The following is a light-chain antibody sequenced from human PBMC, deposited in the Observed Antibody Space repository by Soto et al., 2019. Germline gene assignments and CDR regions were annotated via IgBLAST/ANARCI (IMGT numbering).Light chain of an antibody. CDR2: QDT. J-gene: IGLJ1*01. CDR1: ALPRQY. CDR3: QSADTSGNIEV. V-gene: IGLV3-25*02. Sequence: SYELTQPPSMSVSPGQTAVITCSGDALPRQYVYWFKQKPGQAPVLVIYQDTRRPSTIPARFSGSASGTTVTLTISEVQVDDEADYYCQSADTSGNIEVFGPGTKVTVL.